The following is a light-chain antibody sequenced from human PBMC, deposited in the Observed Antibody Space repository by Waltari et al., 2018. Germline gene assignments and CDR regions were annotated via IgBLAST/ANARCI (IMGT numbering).Light chain of an antibody. CDR1: NIESKS. CDR3: QVWDANTDPGV. CDR2: YDN. Sequence: SYVLTQPPSVSVAPGETARITCGGNNIESKSVHWYRQRPGQAPVVVISYDNDRAAGIPERFSGSHSGNTATLTISRVEAGDEADYYCQVWDANTDPGVFGTGTEVTVL. V-gene: IGLV3-21*01. J-gene: IGLJ1*01.